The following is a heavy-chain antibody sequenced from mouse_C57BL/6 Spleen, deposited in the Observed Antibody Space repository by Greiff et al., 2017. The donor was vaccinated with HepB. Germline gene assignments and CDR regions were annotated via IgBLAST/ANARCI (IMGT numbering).Heavy chain of an antibody. CDR1: GFTFSSYA. J-gene: IGHJ3*01. D-gene: IGHD2-4*01. V-gene: IGHV5-4*03. CDR2: ISDGGSYT. CDR3: ARGEYYDYSFAY. Sequence: EVKLMESGGGLVKPGGSLKLSCAASGFTFSSYAMSWVRQTPEKRLEWVATISDGGSYTYYPDNVKGRFTISRDNAKNNLYLQMSHLKSEDTALYDSARGEYYDYSFAYWGQGTLVTVSA.